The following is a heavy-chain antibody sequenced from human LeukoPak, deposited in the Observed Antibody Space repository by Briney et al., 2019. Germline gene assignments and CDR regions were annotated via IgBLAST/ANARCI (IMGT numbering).Heavy chain of an antibody. CDR2: ISTSSSYI. V-gene: IGHV3-21*01. CDR3: ARVSAHAGIAAAASDY. J-gene: IGHJ4*02. D-gene: IGHD6-25*01. Sequence: GESLRLSCAASGFTFNSYTMNWVRQAPGKGLEWVSSISTSSSYIYYADSVKGRLTTSRDNAKNSLYLQMNSLRAEDTAVYYCARVSAHAGIAAAASDYWGQGTLVTVSS. CDR1: GFTFNSYT.